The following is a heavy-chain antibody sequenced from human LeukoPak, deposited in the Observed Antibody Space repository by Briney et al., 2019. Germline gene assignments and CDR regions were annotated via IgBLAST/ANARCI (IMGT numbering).Heavy chain of an antibody. CDR2: IYPGDSDT. CDR1: GYSFTSYW. J-gene: IGHJ4*02. V-gene: IGHV5-51*01. CDR3: ASGGSSSSWDHRQGYFDY. Sequence: GESLKISCKGSGYSFTSYWIGWVRQMPGKGLEWMGIIYPGDSDTRYSPSFQGQVTISADKSISTAYLQWSSLKASDTAMYYCASGGSSSSWDHRQGYFDYWGQGTLVTVSS. D-gene: IGHD6-13*01.